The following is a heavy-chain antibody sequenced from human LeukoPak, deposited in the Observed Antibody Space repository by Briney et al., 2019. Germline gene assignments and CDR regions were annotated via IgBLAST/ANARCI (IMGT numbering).Heavy chain of an antibody. CDR3: ARGGSNFDY. J-gene: IGHJ4*02. CDR1: GGSISSYY. CDR2: IYTSGST. Sequence: SETLSLICTVSGGSISSYYWSWIRQPAGKGLEWIGRIYTSGSTNYNPSFKRRVTMSVDTSKNQFSLRLSSVTAADTDVYYCARGGSNFDYWGQGTLVTVSS. V-gene: IGHV4-4*07.